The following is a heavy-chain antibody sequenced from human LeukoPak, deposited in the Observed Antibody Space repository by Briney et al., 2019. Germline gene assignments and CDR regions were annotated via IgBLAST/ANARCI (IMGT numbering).Heavy chain of an antibody. Sequence: SETLSLTCTVSGGSISTANYYWGWIRQPPGKGLEWIGEINHSGSTNYNPSLKSRVTISVDTSKNQFSLKLSSVTAADTAVYYCARERGRGRFDYWGQGTLVTVSS. V-gene: IGHV4-39*07. J-gene: IGHJ4*02. CDR3: ARERGRGRFDY. D-gene: IGHD2-15*01. CDR1: GGSISTANYY. CDR2: INHSGST.